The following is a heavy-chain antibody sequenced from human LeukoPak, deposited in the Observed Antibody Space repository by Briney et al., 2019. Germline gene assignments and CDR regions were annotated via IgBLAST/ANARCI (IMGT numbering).Heavy chain of an antibody. Sequence: PSETLSVTCTVSGASISNYYWNWIRQPPGKGLEWIGYISYSGSTYYNPSLKSRVTISLDTSKNQFSLKVSSVTAADTAVYYCARDVSSWSCTFDPWGQGTMVTVSS. J-gene: IGHJ5*02. CDR2: ISYSGST. D-gene: IGHD6-13*01. CDR1: GASISNYY. V-gene: IGHV4-59*01. CDR3: ARDVSSWSCTFDP.